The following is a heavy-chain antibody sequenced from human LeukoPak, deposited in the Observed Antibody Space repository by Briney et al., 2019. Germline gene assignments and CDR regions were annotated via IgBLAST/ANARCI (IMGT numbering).Heavy chain of an antibody. J-gene: IGHJ3*02. Sequence: PGGSLRLSCAASGFTFSSYWMGWVRQAPGKGLEWVANTKQDGSEKYYVDSVKGRFTISRDNSKNTLYLQMNSLRAEDTAVYYCAKDLPEMATIPDAFDIWGQGTMVTVSS. CDR1: GFTFSSYW. V-gene: IGHV3-7*01. CDR3: AKDLPEMATIPDAFDI. D-gene: IGHD5-24*01. CDR2: TKQDGSEK.